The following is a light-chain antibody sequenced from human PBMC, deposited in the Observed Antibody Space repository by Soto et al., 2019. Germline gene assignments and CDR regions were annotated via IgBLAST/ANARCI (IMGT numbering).Light chain of an antibody. CDR3: LQYSSHSWT. CDR1: QGISSY. Sequence: IQMTQSPSTRSASGGDRVTITCRASQGISSYLGWYQQKPGKAPNLLIYKASTLKSGVPSRFSGSGSGTEFTLTISRLQPDDVATYYCLQYSSHSWTFGQGTKVDIK. J-gene: IGKJ1*01. CDR2: KAS. V-gene: IGKV1-5*03.